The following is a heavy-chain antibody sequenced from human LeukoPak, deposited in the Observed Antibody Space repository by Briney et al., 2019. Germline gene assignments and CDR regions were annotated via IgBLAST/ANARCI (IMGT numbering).Heavy chain of an antibody. V-gene: IGHV3-23*01. D-gene: IGHD2-21*02. J-gene: IGHJ6*03. CDR2: ISGSGGST. CDR3: AKDREAYCGGDCYYYYYMDV. Sequence: GGSLRLSCAASGFTFSSYAMSWVRQAPWKGLEWVSAISGSGGSTYYAESVKGRFTLSRHNSKNTLYLQMNSLRAEDTAVYYCAKDREAYCGGDCYYYYYMDVWGKGTTVTVSS. CDR1: GFTFSSYA.